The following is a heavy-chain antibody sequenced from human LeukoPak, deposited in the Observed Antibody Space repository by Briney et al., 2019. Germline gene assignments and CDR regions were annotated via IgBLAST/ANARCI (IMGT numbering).Heavy chain of an antibody. V-gene: IGHV4-4*07. CDR1: GGSISSYY. J-gene: IGHJ5*02. Sequence: SETLSLTCTVSGGSISSYYWSWIRQPAGKGLEWIGRIYTSGSTNYNPSLKSRVTMSVDTSKNQFSLKLSSVTAADTAVYYCAREKLLTGYYNRDWFDPWGQGTLVTVSS. D-gene: IGHD3-9*01. CDR3: AREKLLTGYYNRDWFDP. CDR2: IYTSGST.